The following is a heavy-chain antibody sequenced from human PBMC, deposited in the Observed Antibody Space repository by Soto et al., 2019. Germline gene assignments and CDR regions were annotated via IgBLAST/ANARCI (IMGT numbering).Heavy chain of an antibody. V-gene: IGHV3-74*01. J-gene: IGHJ3*01. CDR2: IHSDGSST. CDR3: ARGDRGAFDL. CDR1: GFTISYYW. Sequence: EVQLVECGGDLVQPGKSLRLSCAASGFTISYYWMHWVHQAPGKGLVWVSRIHSDGSSTTYADSVKGRFTISRDNAMNTLYLQMNSLRAEDTAVYYCARGDRGAFDLWGQGTVVTVSS. D-gene: IGHD1-26*01.